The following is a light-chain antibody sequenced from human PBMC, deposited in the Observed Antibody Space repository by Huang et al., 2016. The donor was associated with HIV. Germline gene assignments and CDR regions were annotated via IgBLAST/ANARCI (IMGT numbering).Light chain of an antibody. CDR1: QSLIYSDGNTY. V-gene: IGKV2-30*01. Sequence: DVVLTQSPLSLPVTLGQPASISCWSSQSLIYSDGNTYLSWFQQRPGQSPRRLIYKISNRDSGVPDRFSVSGSGSDFTLKISKVEAEDVAVYYCMQGTHWPPITFGQGTRLEI. CDR3: MQGTHWPPIT. CDR2: KIS. J-gene: IGKJ5*01.